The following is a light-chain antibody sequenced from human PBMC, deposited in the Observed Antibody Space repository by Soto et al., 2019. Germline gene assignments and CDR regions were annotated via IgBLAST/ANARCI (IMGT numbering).Light chain of an antibody. CDR2: SNN. CDR3: AAWDASLNGWV. Sequence: QSVLTQPPSASGTPGQRVTISCSGSSSNIGSNTVNWYQQLPGTAPKLLIYSNNQRPSGVPDRFSGSKSGTSGSLAISGLQSEDEADYYCAAWDASLNGWVFGGGTKLTVL. CDR1: SSNIGSNT. J-gene: IGLJ3*02. V-gene: IGLV1-44*01.